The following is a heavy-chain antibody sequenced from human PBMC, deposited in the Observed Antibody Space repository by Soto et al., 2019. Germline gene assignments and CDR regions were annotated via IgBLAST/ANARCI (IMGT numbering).Heavy chain of an antibody. Sequence: GESLKISCKGSGYSFAVYWITWVLQKPWKGLEWMGRIDPSDSQTYYSPSFRGHVTISVTKSITTVFLQWSSLRASDTAMYYCARQIYDSDTGPNFQYYFDSWGQGTPVTVSS. CDR1: GYSFAVYW. CDR2: IDPSDSQT. J-gene: IGHJ4*02. D-gene: IGHD3-22*01. V-gene: IGHV5-10-1*01. CDR3: ARQIYDSDTGPNFQYYFDS.